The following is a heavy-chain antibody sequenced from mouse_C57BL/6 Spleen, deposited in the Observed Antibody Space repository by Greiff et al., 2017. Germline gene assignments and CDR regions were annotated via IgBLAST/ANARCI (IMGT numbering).Heavy chain of an antibody. CDR1: GYSITSGYY. V-gene: IGHV3-6*01. CDR2: ISYDGSN. CDR3: ARGRSYFDY. J-gene: IGHJ2*01. Sequence: EVQLQESGPGLVKPSQSLSLTCSVTGYSITSGYYWNWIRQFPGNKLELMGYISYDGSNNYNPSLKNRIYITRDTSKNQFFLKLNSVTTEDTATYYCARGRSYFDYWGQGTTLTVSS.